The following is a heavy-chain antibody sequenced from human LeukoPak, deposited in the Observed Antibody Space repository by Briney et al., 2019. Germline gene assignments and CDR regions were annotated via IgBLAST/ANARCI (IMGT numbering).Heavy chain of an antibody. Sequence: KPGGSLRLSCAASGFSFSTYYVNWVRQAPGKGLEWVACISSGSTYTFHADSVRGRFAVSRDNAKNSLYLQMNSLRADDTAVYYCVRENHGSFDYWGRGSLVTVSS. CDR3: VRENHGSFDY. V-gene: IGHV3-21*01. J-gene: IGHJ4*02. CDR1: GFSFSTYY. D-gene: IGHD1-14*01. CDR2: ISSGSTYT.